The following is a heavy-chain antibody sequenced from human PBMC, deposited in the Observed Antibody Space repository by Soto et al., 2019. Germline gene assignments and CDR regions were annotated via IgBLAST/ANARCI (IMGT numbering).Heavy chain of an antibody. CDR3: AHKRLSIADYDILTGPNWFDP. Sequence: QITLKESGPTLVKPTQPLTLTCTFSGFSLSTSGVGVGWIRQPPGKALEWLALIYWNDDKRYSPSLKSRLTITKDTSKNQVVLTMTNMDPVDTATYYCAHKRLSIADYDILTGPNWFDPWGQGTLVTVSS. V-gene: IGHV2-5*01. CDR1: GFSLSTSGVG. D-gene: IGHD3-9*01. CDR2: IYWNDDK. J-gene: IGHJ5*02.